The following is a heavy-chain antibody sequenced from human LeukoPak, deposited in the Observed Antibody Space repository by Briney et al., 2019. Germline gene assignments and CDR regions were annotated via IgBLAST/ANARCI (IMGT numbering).Heavy chain of an antibody. Sequence: SETLSLTCAVYGGSFSGYYWSWIRQPPGKGLEWIGEINHSGSTNYNPSLKSQVTISVDTSKNQFSLKLSSVTAADTAVYYCARAVGGNDYSNAPYYYYGMDVWGQGTTVTVSS. CDR1: GGSFSGYY. J-gene: IGHJ6*02. CDR3: ARAVGGNDYSNAPYYYYGMDV. D-gene: IGHD4-11*01. CDR2: INHSGST. V-gene: IGHV4-34*01.